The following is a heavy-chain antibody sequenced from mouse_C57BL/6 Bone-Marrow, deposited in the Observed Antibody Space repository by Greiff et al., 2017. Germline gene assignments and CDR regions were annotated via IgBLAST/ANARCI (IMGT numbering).Heavy chain of an antibody. CDR1: GYTFTSYW. Sequence: QVQLQQPGAELVMPGASVKLSCKASGYTFTSYWMHWVKQRPGQGLEWIGEIDPSDSYTNYNQKFKGKSTLNVDKSSSAAYMQLSSLTSEDSAVYYCARDDYLYYYAMDYWGQGTSVTVSS. CDR3: ARDDYLYYYAMDY. J-gene: IGHJ4*01. V-gene: IGHV1-69*01. CDR2: IDPSDSYT. D-gene: IGHD2-4*01.